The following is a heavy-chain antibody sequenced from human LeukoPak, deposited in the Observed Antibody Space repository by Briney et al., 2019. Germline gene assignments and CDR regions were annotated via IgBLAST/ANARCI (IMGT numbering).Heavy chain of an antibody. D-gene: IGHD1-7*01. CDR1: GFTFSDYY. Sequence: GGSLRLSCAASGFTFSDYYMTWIRQAPGKGLEWVSYISSSGSTIYYADSVKGRFTISRDNAKNSLYLQMNSLRAEDMAVYYCARDGRVGTTADAFDIWGQGTMVTVSS. J-gene: IGHJ3*02. CDR2: ISSSGSTI. CDR3: ARDGRVGTTADAFDI. V-gene: IGHV3-11*01.